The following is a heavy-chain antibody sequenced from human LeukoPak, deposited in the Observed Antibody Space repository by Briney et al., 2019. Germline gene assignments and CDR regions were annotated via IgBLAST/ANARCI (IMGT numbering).Heavy chain of an antibody. CDR1: GGSISSHY. Sequence: SETLSLTCSVSGGSISSHYWSWIRQPPGQGLEWIGYVHSSGGANYNPSLNSRVTMSVDTSKNQFSLKLSSVTAADTAVYYCAREPAWGHKDIVVVPAAPLTAYWGQGTLVTVSS. J-gene: IGHJ4*02. D-gene: IGHD2-2*01. CDR3: AREPAWGHKDIVVVPAAPLTAY. V-gene: IGHV4-59*11. CDR2: VHSSGGA.